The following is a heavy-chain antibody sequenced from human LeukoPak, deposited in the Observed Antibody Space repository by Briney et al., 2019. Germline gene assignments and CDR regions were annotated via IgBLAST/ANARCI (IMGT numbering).Heavy chain of an antibody. D-gene: IGHD5-18*01. CDR1: GFTVSSNY. V-gene: IGHV3-53*05. J-gene: IGHJ4*02. Sequence: PGGSLRLSCAASGFTVSSNYMSWVRQAPGKGLEWVSVIYSGGSIYYADSVKGRFTISRDNSKNTLYLQMNSLRTEDTALYYCAKDGGGYSYGYTFDYWGQGTLVTVSS. CDR2: IYSGGSI. CDR3: AKDGGGYSYGYTFDY.